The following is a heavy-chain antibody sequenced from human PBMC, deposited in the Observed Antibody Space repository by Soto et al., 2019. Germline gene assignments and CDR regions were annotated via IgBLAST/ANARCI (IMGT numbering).Heavy chain of an antibody. D-gene: IGHD1-26*01. CDR3: ATLIVGATPSGYFDY. J-gene: IGHJ4*02. CDR1: GFTFSSYA. CDR2: ISGSGGST. Sequence: EVQLLESGGGLVQPGGSLRLSCAASGFTFSSYAMSWVRQAPGKGLEWVSAISGSGGSTYYADSVKGRFTISRDNSKNTLYLQMNSLSSEDTAVYYCATLIVGATPSGYFDYWGQGPLVTVSS. V-gene: IGHV3-23*01.